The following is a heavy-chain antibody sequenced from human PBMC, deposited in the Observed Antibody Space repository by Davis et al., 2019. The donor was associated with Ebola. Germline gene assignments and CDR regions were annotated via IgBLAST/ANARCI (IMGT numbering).Heavy chain of an antibody. J-gene: IGHJ4*02. CDR2: MNPLSGGT. Sequence: ASVKVSCKASGYTFTAYHMHWVRQAPGQGLEWMGRMNPLSGGTNYAQQFQGRVTMIRDTSISTAYMELSSLTYDDTAVYYCARLCSSSCPNDYWGQGTLVTVSS. V-gene: IGHV1-2*06. CDR3: ARLCSSSCPNDY. D-gene: IGHD6-13*01. CDR1: GYTFTAYH.